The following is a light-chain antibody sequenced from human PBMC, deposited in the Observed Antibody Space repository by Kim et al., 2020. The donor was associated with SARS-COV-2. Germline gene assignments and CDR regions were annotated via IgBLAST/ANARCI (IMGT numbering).Light chain of an antibody. CDR2: GVS. J-gene: IGKJ4*01. CDR3: QQYGSAPPLT. V-gene: IGKV3-20*01. Sequence: PGERAPLSCRASQSVSSNYLAWYQQKLGQAPRLLIYGVSSRATGIPDRFSGSGSGTEFTLTISRLEPEDFAVYYCQQYGSAPPLTFGGGTKVDIK. CDR1: QSVSSNY.